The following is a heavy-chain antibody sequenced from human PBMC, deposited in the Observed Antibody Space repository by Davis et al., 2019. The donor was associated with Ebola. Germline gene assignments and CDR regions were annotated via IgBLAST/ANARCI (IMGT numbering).Heavy chain of an antibody. D-gene: IGHD2-15*01. J-gene: IGHJ4*02. CDR3: AREVEDVVVAAKYFDY. V-gene: IGHV1-69*06. Sequence: SVKVSCKASGGTFSSYAISWVRQAPGQGLEWMGGIIPIFGTANYAQKFQGRVTITADKSTSTAYMELSSLRSEDTAVYYCAREVEDVVVAAKYFDYWDQGTLVTVSS. CDR2: IIPIFGTA. CDR1: GGTFSSYA.